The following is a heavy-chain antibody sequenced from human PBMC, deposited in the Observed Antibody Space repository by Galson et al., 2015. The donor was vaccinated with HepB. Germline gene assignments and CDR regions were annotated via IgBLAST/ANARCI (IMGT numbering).Heavy chain of an antibody. D-gene: IGHD6-19*01. V-gene: IGHV3-49*04. CDR1: GFTFGDYA. CDR3: TRLPADSYSSGWYWFDP. CDR2: IRSKAYGGTT. J-gene: IGHJ5*02. Sequence: SLRLSCAASGFTFGDYAMSWVRQAPGKGLEWVGFIRSKAYGGTTEYAASVKGRFTISRDDSKSIAYLQMNSLKTGDTAVYYCTRLPADSYSSGWYWFDPWGQGTLVTVSS.